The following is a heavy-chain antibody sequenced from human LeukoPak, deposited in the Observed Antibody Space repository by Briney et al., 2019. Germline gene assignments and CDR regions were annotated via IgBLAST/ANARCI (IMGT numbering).Heavy chain of an antibody. Sequence: ASVKVSCTVSGYTLTELSMHWVRQAPGKGLEWMGGFDPEDGETIYAQKFQGRVTMTEDTSTDTAYMGLSSLRSEDTAVYYCATLHTGGIDAFDIWGQGTMVTVSS. D-gene: IGHD7-27*01. CDR1: GYTLTELS. V-gene: IGHV1-24*01. CDR3: ATLHTGGIDAFDI. J-gene: IGHJ3*02. CDR2: FDPEDGET.